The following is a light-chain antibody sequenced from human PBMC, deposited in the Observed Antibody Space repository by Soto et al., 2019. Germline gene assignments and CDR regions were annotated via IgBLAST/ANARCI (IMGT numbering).Light chain of an antibody. Sequence: QPVLTQSPSASASLGDSVKLTCTLSSGHSSYAIAWHQQQPEKGPRYLMKLSSDGSHYKGDGIPDRFSGSSSGSERYLTISSLQSEDEADYYCQTWGTGIVFGGGTTLTVL. CDR2: LSSDGSH. J-gene: IGLJ2*01. V-gene: IGLV4-69*01. CDR3: QTWGTGIV. CDR1: SGHSSYA.